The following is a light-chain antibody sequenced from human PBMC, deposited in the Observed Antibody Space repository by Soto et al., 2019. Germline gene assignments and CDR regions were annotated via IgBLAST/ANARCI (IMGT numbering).Light chain of an antibody. Sequence: DIQMTQSPSSLSASVGDTVTITCRASQSVSTYLNWYQQRPGKAPSLLIYDASTLQRGVPSRFSGSGSGTDSTLTISNLQSEDFATYYCQQSYSTPRTFGQGTKV. CDR2: DAS. CDR3: QQSYSTPRT. CDR1: QSVSTY. V-gene: IGKV1-39*01. J-gene: IGKJ1*01.